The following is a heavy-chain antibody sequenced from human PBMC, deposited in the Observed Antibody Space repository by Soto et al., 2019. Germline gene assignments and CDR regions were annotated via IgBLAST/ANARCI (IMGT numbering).Heavy chain of an antibody. CDR2: IYYSGST. J-gene: IGHJ5*01. Sequence: PSETLSLTCTVSGGSISSSSYYWGWIRQPPGKGLEWIGSIYYSGSTYYNPSLKSRVTISVDTSKNQFSLKLSSVTAADTAVCYCYSEDPAVHSCGTGRPVTLSS. CDR1: GGSISSSSYY. D-gene: IGHD2-2*01. CDR3: YSEDPAVHS. V-gene: IGHV4-39*01.